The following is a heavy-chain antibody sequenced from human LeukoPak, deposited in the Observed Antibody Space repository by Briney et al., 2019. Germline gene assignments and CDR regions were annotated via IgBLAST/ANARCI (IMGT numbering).Heavy chain of an antibody. CDR3: ARVRDDFWSGFIPEYFQH. Sequence: GGSLRLSCAASGFTFSSYPIHWVRQTPGKGLEWVALISYDGSNKYYADSVKGRFTMSRDNSKNMLYLQMSSLRAEDTAVYYCARVRDDFWSGFIPEYFQHWGQGTLVTVSS. J-gene: IGHJ1*01. V-gene: IGHV3-30*15. CDR1: GFTFSSYP. D-gene: IGHD3-3*01. CDR2: ISYDGSNK.